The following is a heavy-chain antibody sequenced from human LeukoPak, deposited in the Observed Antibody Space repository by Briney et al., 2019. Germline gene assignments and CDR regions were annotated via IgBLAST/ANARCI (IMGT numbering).Heavy chain of an antibody. CDR3: ARGNYDFWSGKRGFDP. CDR2: INHSGST. CDR1: GGSFSGYY. J-gene: IGHJ5*02. D-gene: IGHD3-3*01. V-gene: IGHV4-34*01. Sequence: SETLPLTCAVYGGSFSGYYWSWIRQPPGKGLEWIGEINHSGSTNYNPSLRSRVTISVDTSKNQFSLKLSSVTAADTAVYYCARGNYDFWSGKRGFDPWGQGTLVTVSS.